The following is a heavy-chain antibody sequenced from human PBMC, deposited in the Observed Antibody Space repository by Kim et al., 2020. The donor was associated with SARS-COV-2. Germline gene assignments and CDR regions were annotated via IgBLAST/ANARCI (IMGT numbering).Heavy chain of an antibody. CDR1: GFTFNIYA. V-gene: IGHV3-23*01. J-gene: IGHJ6*02. Sequence: GGSLRLSCTASGFTFNIYAMTWVRQAPGKGLEWVSGISGSGGNTYYVDSVKGRFTISRDNSKNTLFLQMNSLRAEDTAIYYCAKDQTNIVVVSAADYGLDVWGQGTTVTVSS. D-gene: IGHD2-2*01. CDR2: ISGSGGNT. CDR3: AKDQTNIVVVSAADYGLDV.